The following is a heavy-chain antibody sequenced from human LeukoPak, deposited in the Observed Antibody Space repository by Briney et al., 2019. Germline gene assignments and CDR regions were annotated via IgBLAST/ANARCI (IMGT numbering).Heavy chain of an antibody. CDR2: IWRDGTII. J-gene: IGHJ4*02. V-gene: IGHV3-33*01. CDR1: GFIFSHYA. CDR3: ARDAQRGFDYSNSLQY. D-gene: IGHD4-11*01. Sequence: GGSLRLSCAASGFIFSHYALHWVRQAPGKGLEWVAIIWRDGTIIDYADSVKGRFSISRDDSQKRVFLQMNNLRADDTAVYYCARDAQRGFDYSNSLQYWGQGALVTVSS.